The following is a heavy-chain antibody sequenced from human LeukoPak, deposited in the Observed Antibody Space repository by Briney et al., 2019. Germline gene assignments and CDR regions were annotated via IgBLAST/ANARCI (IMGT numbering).Heavy chain of an antibody. V-gene: IGHV3-20*04. J-gene: IGHJ4*02. CDR3: ARGTLKAAATDFDY. CDR1: GFTFDDYG. D-gene: IGHD6-13*01. CDR2: INWNGGST. Sequence: ARGSLRLSCAASGFTFDDYGMSWVRQAPGKGLEWVSGINWNGGSTGYADSVKGRFTISRDNAKNSLYLQMNSLRAEDTALYYCARGTLKAAATDFDYWGQGTLVTVSS.